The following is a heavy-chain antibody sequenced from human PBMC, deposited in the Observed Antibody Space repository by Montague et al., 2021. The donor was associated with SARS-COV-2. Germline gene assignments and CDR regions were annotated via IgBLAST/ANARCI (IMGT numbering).Heavy chain of an antibody. Sequence: SETRSLTCTVSGGSISSYYWSWIRQPPGKGLEWIVYIDYSGNTNYNPSLKSRVTLSVDTSKNQFSLKLSSVTAAVTAVYYCARANGYYFDYWGQGTLVTVSS. CDR3: ARANGYYFDY. CDR2: IDYSGNT. J-gene: IGHJ4*02. CDR1: GGSISSYY. V-gene: IGHV4-59*12. D-gene: IGHD2-8*01.